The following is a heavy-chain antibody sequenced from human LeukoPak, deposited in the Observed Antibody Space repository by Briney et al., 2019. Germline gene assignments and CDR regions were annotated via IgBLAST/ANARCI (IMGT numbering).Heavy chain of an antibody. CDR2: IYYSGST. V-gene: IGHV4-59*11. J-gene: IGHJ3*02. Sequence: SETLSLTCTVSGGSISSHYWSWIRQPPGKGLEWIGYIYYSGSTNYNPSLKSRVTISVDTSKNQFSLKLSSVTAADTAVYYCARDLYRPTLAFDIWGQGTMVTVSS. CDR3: ARDLYRPTLAFDI. D-gene: IGHD4-11*01. CDR1: GGSISSHY.